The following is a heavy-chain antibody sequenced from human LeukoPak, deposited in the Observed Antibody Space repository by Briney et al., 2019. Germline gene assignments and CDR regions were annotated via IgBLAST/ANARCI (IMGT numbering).Heavy chain of an antibody. Sequence: PGGSLRLSCAASGFTFSSYAMSWVRQAPGKGLEWVSAISGSGGSTYYADSVKGRFTISGDNAKNSLYLQMNSLRAEDTALYYCAKDVGAGYSRSGFDAFDIWGQGTMVTVSS. V-gene: IGHV3-23*01. J-gene: IGHJ3*02. D-gene: IGHD6-13*01. CDR2: ISGSGGST. CDR3: AKDVGAGYSRSGFDAFDI. CDR1: GFTFSSYA.